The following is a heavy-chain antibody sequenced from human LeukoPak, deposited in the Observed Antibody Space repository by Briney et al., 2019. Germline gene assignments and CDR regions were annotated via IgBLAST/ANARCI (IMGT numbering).Heavy chain of an antibody. CDR1: GYNFTSYW. CDR2: IYPGDSDT. J-gene: IGHJ4*02. V-gene: IGHV5-51*01. Sequence: KPGESLKISCRGSGYNFTSYWIGWVRQMPGKGLEWMGIIYPGDSDTRYSPSFQGQVTISADKSISTAYLQWSSLKASDTATYYCARHQTYSGSYLLDYWGQGTLVTVSS. CDR3: ARHQTYSGSYLLDY. D-gene: IGHD1-26*01.